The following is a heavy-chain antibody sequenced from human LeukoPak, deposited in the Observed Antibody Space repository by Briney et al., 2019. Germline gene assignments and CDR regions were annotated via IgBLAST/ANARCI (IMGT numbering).Heavy chain of an antibody. CDR3: ARKAYGLDV. J-gene: IGHJ6*04. Sequence: GRSLRLSCAPSGFTFSSYWMSWVRLAPGKGLEWVANIKQDGSEKYYVDSVKGRFTISRDNAKNSLYLQMNSLRAEDTAVYYCARKAYGLDVWGKGTTVTVSS. CDR1: GFTFSSYW. V-gene: IGHV3-7*03. CDR2: IKQDGSEK.